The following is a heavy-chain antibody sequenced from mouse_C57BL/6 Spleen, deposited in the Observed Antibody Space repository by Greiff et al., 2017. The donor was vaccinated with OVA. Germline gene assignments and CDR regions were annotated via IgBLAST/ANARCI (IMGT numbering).Heavy chain of an antibody. Sequence: QVTLKESGPGILQSSQTLSLTCSFSGFSLSTSGMGVSWIRQPSGKGLEWLAHLYWDDDKRYNTSLKSRLTISKDTSSNQVFLKITRVDAADTATYYCARRDYYGSRGPLFDYWGQGTTLTVSS. J-gene: IGHJ2*01. CDR2: LYWDDDK. V-gene: IGHV8-12*01. D-gene: IGHD1-1*01. CDR3: ARRDYYGSRGPLFDY. CDR1: GFSLSTSGMG.